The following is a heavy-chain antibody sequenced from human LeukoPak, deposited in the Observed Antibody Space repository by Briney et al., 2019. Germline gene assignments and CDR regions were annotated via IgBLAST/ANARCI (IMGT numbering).Heavy chain of an antibody. V-gene: IGHV3-7*01. J-gene: IGHJ6*03. CDR3: AKDATAVPGTVYMDV. CDR2: IKQDGSEK. D-gene: IGHD6-19*01. Sequence: PGGSLRLSCVASGFTFSSRDWMTWVRQAPGKGLEWVANIKQDGSEKNYVDSVKGRFTISRDNAKNSVYLQMTSLRDEDTALYYCAKDATAVPGTVYMDVWGKGTTVTVSS. CDR1: GFTFSSRDW.